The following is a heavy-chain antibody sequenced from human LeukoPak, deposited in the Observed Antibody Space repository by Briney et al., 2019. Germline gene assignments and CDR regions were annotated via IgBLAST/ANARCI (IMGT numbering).Heavy chain of an antibody. CDR2: IYSTGST. CDR3: ARDGGSSGYTPGSRDY. Sequence: SETLSLTCTVSGGSISSGGHYWSWIRQPAGKGLEYLGRIYSTGSTNYNPSLRSRVTISADTSENHFSLKLSSVTAADTAVYYCARDGGSSGYTPGSRDYWGQGTLVTVSS. D-gene: IGHD3-22*01. J-gene: IGHJ4*02. V-gene: IGHV4-61*02. CDR1: GGSISSGGHY.